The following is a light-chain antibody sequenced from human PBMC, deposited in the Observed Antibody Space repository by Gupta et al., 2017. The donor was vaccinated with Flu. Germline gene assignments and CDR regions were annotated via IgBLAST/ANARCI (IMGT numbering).Light chain of an antibody. CDR2: EGS. V-gene: IGLV2-23*01. J-gene: IGLJ1*01. CDR1: SSDVGSYNL. CDR3: CSYAGSSTPHYV. Sequence: SALTQPASVSGSPGQSITISCTGTSSDVGSYNLVSWYQQHPGKAPKLMIYEGSKRPSGVSNRFSGSKSGNTASLTISGLQAEDEADYYCCSYAGSSTPHYVFGTGTKVTVL.